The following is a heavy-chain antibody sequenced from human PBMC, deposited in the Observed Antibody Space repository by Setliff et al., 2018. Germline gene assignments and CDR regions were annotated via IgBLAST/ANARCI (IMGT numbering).Heavy chain of an antibody. Sequence: PSETLSLTCAVYGGSFSTYYWIWIRQPPGKGLEWIGEINHSGSTNYNPSLKSRVTISVDTSKNQFSLKLSSMTAADTAVYYCARTGGTFDYWGQGTLVTVSS. V-gene: IGHV4-34*01. CDR1: GGSFSTYY. CDR2: INHSGST. CDR3: ARTGGTFDY. J-gene: IGHJ4*02.